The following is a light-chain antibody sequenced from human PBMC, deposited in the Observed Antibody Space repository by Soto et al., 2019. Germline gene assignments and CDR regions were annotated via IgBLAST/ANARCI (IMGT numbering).Light chain of an antibody. J-gene: IGLJ2*01. CDR3: GTWDSRLRVVV. V-gene: IGLV1-51*01. CDR2: DNN. Sequence: QSVLTQPPSASETPGQRVTISCSGSSSSVGFDYVDWYQHVPGAAPKLLIYDNNERPSGIPDRFSGSKSGTSATLDITGLQTGDEGDYYCGTWDSRLRVVVFGGGTKLTVL. CDR1: SSSVGFDY.